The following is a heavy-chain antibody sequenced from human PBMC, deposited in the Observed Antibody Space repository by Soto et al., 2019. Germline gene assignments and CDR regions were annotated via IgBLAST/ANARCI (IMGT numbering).Heavy chain of an antibody. Sequence: QVQLVQSGPEVKNPGASLKVSCKASGYTFTNYGITWVQQAPGQGLEWMGWITASNGNANYAREIQGRLTLTRDTSTNTASMELRSLRSDDTAVYYCARGASCSSTSCYDNFHYGLAVWGQGTTVIVSS. CDR1: GYTFTNYG. V-gene: IGHV1-18*01. D-gene: IGHD2-2*01. J-gene: IGHJ6*02. CDR3: ARGASCSSTSCYDNFHYGLAV. CDR2: ITASNGNA.